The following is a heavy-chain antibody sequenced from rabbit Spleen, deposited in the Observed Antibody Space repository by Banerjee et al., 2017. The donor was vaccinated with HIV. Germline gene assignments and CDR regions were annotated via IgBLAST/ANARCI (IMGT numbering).Heavy chain of an antibody. J-gene: IGHJ6*01. V-gene: IGHV1S40*01. D-gene: IGHD8-1*01. CDR3: ARDSGSSFSSYGMDL. CDR1: GVSFSSNYY. CDR2: IETGSSGFT. Sequence: QSLEESGGDLVKPGASLTLTCSASGVSFSSNYYMCWVRQATGKGLEWIACIETGSSGFTYFASWAKGRFSCSKTSSTTVTLQMTSLTAADTATYFCARDSGSSFSSYGMDLWGPGTLVTVS.